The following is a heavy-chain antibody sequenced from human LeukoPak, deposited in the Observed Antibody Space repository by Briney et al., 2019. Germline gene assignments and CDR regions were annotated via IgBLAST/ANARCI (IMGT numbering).Heavy chain of an antibody. V-gene: IGHV4-38-2*02. CDR3: ARNRGFGGSDY. D-gene: IGHD3-10*01. Sequence: YPSETLSLTCTVSGYSISTGYYWGWIRQPPGKGLEWIGSMYHSGSTYYNPSLKSRVTISVDKSKNHFSLKLSSVTAADTAVYYCARNRGFGGSDYWGQGTLVTVSS. CDR2: MYHSGST. CDR1: GYSISTGYY. J-gene: IGHJ4*02.